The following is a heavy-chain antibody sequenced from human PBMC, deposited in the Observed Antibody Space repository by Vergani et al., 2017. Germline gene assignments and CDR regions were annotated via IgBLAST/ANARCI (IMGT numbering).Heavy chain of an antibody. CDR2: INWNGGST. D-gene: IGHD3-22*01. CDR1: GFTFDDYG. V-gene: IGHV3-20*04. CDR3: ARDYYDSSGYYLMADAFDI. Sequence: EVQLVESGGGVVRPGGSLRLSCAASGFTFDDYGMSWVRHAPGKGLEWVSGINWNGGSTGYADSVKGRFTISRDNAKNSLYLQMNSLRAEDTALYYCARDYYDSSGYYLMADAFDIWGQGTMVTVSS. J-gene: IGHJ3*02.